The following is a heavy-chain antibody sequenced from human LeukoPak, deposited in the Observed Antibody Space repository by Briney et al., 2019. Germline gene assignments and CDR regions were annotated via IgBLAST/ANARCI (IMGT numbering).Heavy chain of an antibody. Sequence: GGSLRLSCAASGFIFSNYWMSWVRQAPGKGLEWVGNINQDGSEKYYVDSVKGRFTISRDNVKNSLYLQMNGLRAEDTAVYFCARDSDVWGSYRLWEFDFWGQGTLVTVSS. V-gene: IGHV3-7*01. D-gene: IGHD3-16*02. CDR2: INQDGSEK. J-gene: IGHJ4*02. CDR3: ARDSDVWGSYRLWEFDF. CDR1: GFIFSNYW.